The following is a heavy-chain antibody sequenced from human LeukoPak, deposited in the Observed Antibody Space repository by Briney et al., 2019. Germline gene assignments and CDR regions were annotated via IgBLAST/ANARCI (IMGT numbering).Heavy chain of an antibody. J-gene: IGHJ6*03. V-gene: IGHV1-69*05. D-gene: IGHD6-13*01. Sequence: SVKVSCKASGGTFSSYAISWVRQAPGQGLEWMGRIIPIYGTANYAQKFQGRVTITTDESTSTAYMELSSLRSEDTAVYYCARGIDQGIAAAGTDYYYYMDVWGKGTTVTVSS. CDR2: IIPIYGTA. CDR1: GGTFSSYA. CDR3: ARGIDQGIAAAGTDYYYYMDV.